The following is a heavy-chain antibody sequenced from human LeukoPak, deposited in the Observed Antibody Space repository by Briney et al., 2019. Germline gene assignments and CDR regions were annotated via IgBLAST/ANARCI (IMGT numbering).Heavy chain of an antibody. D-gene: IGHD2-2*03. V-gene: IGHV3-23*01. Sequence: PGASLRLSCAASGFTFSSYAMSWVRQAPGKGLEWVSVISYNGDRTYYADSVKGRFTISRDNSKNTLYLQMTSLRAEDTAVYYCAKQIGYCTTSSCYVLLDYWGQGSLVTVSS. J-gene: IGHJ4*02. CDR3: AKQIGYCTTSSCYVLLDY. CDR2: ISYNGDRT. CDR1: GFTFSSYA.